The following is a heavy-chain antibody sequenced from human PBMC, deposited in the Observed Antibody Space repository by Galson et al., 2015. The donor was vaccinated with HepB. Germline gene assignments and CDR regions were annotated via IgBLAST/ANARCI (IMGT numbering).Heavy chain of an antibody. CDR3: ARGGGGDGYNWSDY. D-gene: IGHD5-24*01. CDR2: ISYDGSNK. V-gene: IGHV3-30-3*01. Sequence: SLRLSCAASGFTFSSYAMHWVRRAPGKGLEWVAVISYDGSNKYYADSVKGRFTISRDNSKNTLYLQMNSLRAEDTAVYYCARGGGGDGYNWSDYWGQGTLVTVSS. J-gene: IGHJ4*02. CDR1: GFTFSSYA.